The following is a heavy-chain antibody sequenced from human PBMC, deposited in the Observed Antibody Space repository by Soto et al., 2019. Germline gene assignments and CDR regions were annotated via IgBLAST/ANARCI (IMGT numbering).Heavy chain of an antibody. D-gene: IGHD3-3*01. CDR1: GDSVRSRNYY. CDR3: ARQSDFWDDVYMRTFAI. J-gene: IGHJ3*02. CDR2: VYDSVNYDSGRT. Sequence: QVQLQESGPGLVKPSETLSLTCTVSGDSVRSRNYYWSWIRQAPGTGLEWIGYVYDSVNYDSGRTNYNPSLKSRVTISLDTSKNQFSLTLTSVTAADTSVYFSARQSDFWDDVYMRTFAISGQGTKVTVSS. V-gene: IGHV4-61*01.